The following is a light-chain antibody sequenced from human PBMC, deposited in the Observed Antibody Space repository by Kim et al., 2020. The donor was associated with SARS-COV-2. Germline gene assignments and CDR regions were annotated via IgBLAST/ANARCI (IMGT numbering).Light chain of an antibody. V-gene: IGLV1-44*01. CDR2: NAN. Sequence: ELTQPPSTSGTPGQRVTISCSGSSSSVGRHFENWYRQLPGTAPKVFIYNANQRPSGVPDRVSGSRSGTSASLAISGLQSEDEADYYWATWDVTLNGWVFGGGTQVTVL. CDR3: ATWDVTLNGWV. CDR1: SSSVGRHF. J-gene: IGLJ3*02.